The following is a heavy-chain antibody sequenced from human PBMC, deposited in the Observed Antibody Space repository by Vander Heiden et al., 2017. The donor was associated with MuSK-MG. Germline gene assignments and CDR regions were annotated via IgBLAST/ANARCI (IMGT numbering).Heavy chain of an antibody. CDR3: ARGPIVGARKGGYYYYGMDV. Sequence: VQLQESGPGLVKPSQTLSLTCTVSGGSISSGAYYCSWIRQHPGKGLEWIGYIYYSGSTYYNPSLKSRVTISVDTSKNQFSLKLSSVTAADTAVYYCARGPIVGARKGGYYYYGMDVWGQGTTVTVSS. V-gene: IGHV4-31*03. J-gene: IGHJ6*02. CDR2: IYYSGST. CDR1: GGSISSGAYY. D-gene: IGHD1-26*01.